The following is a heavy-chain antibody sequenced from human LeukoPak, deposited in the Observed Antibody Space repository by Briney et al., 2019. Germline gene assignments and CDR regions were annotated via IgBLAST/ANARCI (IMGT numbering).Heavy chain of an antibody. CDR1: GGSFSGYY. J-gene: IGHJ4*02. D-gene: IGHD6-13*01. Sequence: SETLSLTCAVYGGSFSGYYWSWIRQPPGKGLEGSGEINHSGSTNYNPSLKSRVTISVDTSKNQFSLKLSSVTAADTAVYYCARGTDLSWPFDYWGQGTLVTVSS. V-gene: IGHV4-34*01. CDR2: INHSGST. CDR3: ARGTDLSWPFDY.